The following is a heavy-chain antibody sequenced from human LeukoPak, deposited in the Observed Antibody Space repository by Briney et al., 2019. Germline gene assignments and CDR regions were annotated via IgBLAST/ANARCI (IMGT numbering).Heavy chain of an antibody. CDR1: GLTFSSYV. J-gene: IGHJ4*02. V-gene: IGHV3-30-3*01. Sequence: GGSLRLSCAASGLTFSSYVMHWVRQAPGRWLEWVAVISFDGTSKYYADSVKGRFTISRDNSRNTLSLQMNSLRAEDTAVYYCASTSNWYSSHRSQGGEWGQGTLVTVSS. D-gene: IGHD6-13*01. CDR3: ASTSNWYSSHRSQGGE. CDR2: ISFDGTSK.